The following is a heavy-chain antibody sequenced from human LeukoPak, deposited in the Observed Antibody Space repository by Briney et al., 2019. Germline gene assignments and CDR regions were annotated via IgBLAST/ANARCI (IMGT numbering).Heavy chain of an antibody. J-gene: IGHJ4*02. CDR3: AREEVVIARGFDY. Sequence: GGSLRLSCAASGFTFSSYSMNWVRQAPGKGLEWVSFISSSSSYIYYADSVKGRFTISRDNAKNSLYLQMNSLRAEDTGVYYCAREEVVIARGFDYWGQGTLVTVSS. D-gene: IGHD3-22*01. CDR1: GFTFSSYS. CDR2: ISSSSSYI. V-gene: IGHV3-21*01.